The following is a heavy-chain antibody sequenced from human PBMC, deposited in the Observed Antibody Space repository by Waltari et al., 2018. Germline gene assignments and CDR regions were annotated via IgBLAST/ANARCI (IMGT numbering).Heavy chain of an antibody. Sequence: EVQLLESGGGLVQPGGSLRLSCAASGFTFSSYAMSWVRQAPGKGLEWVSAISGSGGSTYYADSVKGRVTISRDNSKNTLYLQMNSLRAEDTAVYYCANALAYFGGDCYQYFDLWGRGTLVTVSS. CDR3: ANALAYFGGDCYQYFDL. CDR1: GFTFSSYA. CDR2: ISGSGGST. D-gene: IGHD2-21*01. J-gene: IGHJ2*01. V-gene: IGHV3-23*01.